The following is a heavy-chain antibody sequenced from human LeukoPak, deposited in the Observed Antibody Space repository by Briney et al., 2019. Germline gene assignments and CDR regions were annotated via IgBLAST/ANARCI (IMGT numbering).Heavy chain of an antibody. Sequence: SVKVSCKASGGTFSSYAISWVRQAPGQGLEWMGGFIAIFGTANYAQKFQGRVTITADKSTSTAYMELSSLRSEDTAVYYCAREGDYRDSWFDPWGQGTLVTVSS. CDR2: FIAIFGTA. D-gene: IGHD4-17*01. J-gene: IGHJ5*02. CDR1: GGTFSSYA. V-gene: IGHV1-69*06. CDR3: AREGDYRDSWFDP.